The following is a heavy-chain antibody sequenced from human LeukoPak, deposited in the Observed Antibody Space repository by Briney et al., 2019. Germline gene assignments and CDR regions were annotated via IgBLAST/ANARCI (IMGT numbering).Heavy chain of an antibody. CDR1: GGSISSYY. J-gene: IGHJ3*01. D-gene: IGHD2-15*01. Sequence: PSETLSLTCTVSGGSISSYYWRWIRQPPGKGLEWIGYIYYSGSTNYNPSLKSRVTISVDTSKNQFSLKLSSVTAADTAVYYCARDGGSHDAFDLWGQGTMVTVSS. V-gene: IGHV4-59*01. CDR2: IYYSGST. CDR3: ARDGGSHDAFDL.